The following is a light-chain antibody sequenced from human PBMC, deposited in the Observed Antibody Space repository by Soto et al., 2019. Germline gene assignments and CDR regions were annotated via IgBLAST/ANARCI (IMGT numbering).Light chain of an antibody. CDR2: DAS. Sequence: DIQMTQSPSSLSASVGDRVTITCQASQDISNYLNWYQQKPGKAPKLLIYDASNLETGVPSRFSASGSGTDFTFTIRSLQPADIATYYCQQYDNLLAWTFGQGTKLEIK. CDR1: QDISNY. CDR3: QQYDNLLAWT. V-gene: IGKV1-33*01. J-gene: IGKJ2*02.